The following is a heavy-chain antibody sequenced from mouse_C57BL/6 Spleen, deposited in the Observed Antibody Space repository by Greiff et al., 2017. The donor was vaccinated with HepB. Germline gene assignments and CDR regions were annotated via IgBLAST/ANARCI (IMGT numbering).Heavy chain of an antibody. V-gene: IGHV1-75*01. J-gene: IGHJ4*01. CDR2: IFPGSGST. Sequence: VQLKQSGPELVKPGASVKISCKASGYTFTDYYINWVKQRPGQGLEWIGWIFPGSGSTYYNEKVKGKATLTVDKSSSTAYMLLSSLTSEDSAVYFCARSPYYGSSYSYAMDYWGQGTSVTVSS. CDR3: ARSPYYGSSYSYAMDY. CDR1: GYTFTDYY. D-gene: IGHD1-1*01.